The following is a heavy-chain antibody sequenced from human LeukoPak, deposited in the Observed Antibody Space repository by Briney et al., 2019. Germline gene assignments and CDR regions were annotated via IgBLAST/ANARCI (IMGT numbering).Heavy chain of an antibody. J-gene: IGHJ6*03. CDR1: GYTFTGYY. V-gene: IGHV1-2*02. Sequence: GASVKVSCKASGYTFTGYYMHWVRQAPGQGLEWMGWINPNSGGTNYAQKFQGRVTITRNTSISTAYMELSSLRSEDTAVYYCARGKLGYCSSTSCPRQYYYYYYYMDVWGKGTTVTISS. D-gene: IGHD2-2*01. CDR2: INPNSGGT. CDR3: ARGKLGYCSSTSCPRQYYYYYYYMDV.